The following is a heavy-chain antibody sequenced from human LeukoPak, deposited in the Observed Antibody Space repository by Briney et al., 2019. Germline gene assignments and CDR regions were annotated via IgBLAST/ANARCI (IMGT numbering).Heavy chain of an antibody. J-gene: IGHJ6*02. CDR1: GGSFSGYY. V-gene: IGHV4-34*01. Sequence: PSETLSLTCTAYGGSFSGYYWTWIRQALGKGLEWIGEINHRGSSKYNPTLKSRVTMSVDTFKNQFSLKLTSVTAADTAVYYCARGADYYGSGSFNGMDVWGQGTTVTVSS. CDR3: ARGADYYGSGSFNGMDV. D-gene: IGHD3-10*01. CDR2: INHRGSS.